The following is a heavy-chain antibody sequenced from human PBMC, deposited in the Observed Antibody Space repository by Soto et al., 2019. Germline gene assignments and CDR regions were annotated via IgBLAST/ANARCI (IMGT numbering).Heavy chain of an antibody. Sequence: GASVKVSCKASGGTFSSYAISWVRQAPGQGLEWMGGIIPIFGTANYAQKFQGRVTITADKSTSTAYMELSSLRSEETALYYCARERSNHDAFYIWGQGTMVTVSS. J-gene: IGHJ3*02. D-gene: IGHD4-4*01. CDR3: ARERSNHDAFYI. V-gene: IGHV1-69*06. CDR2: IIPIFGTA. CDR1: GGTFSSYA.